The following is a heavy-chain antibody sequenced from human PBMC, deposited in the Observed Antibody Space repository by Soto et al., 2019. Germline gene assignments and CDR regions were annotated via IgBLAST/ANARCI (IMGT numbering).Heavy chain of an antibody. CDR3: ARGETRVDGMDV. CDR2: SSAYNGNT. J-gene: IGHJ6*02. Sequence: SVKVSCKASGYTFTNYGISWVRQAPGQGLEWMGWSSAYNGNTEYTQKLQGRVTLTTDKSTSTAYMELRSLRSEDTAVYYCARGETRVDGMDVCGQGPTVTVSS. CDR1: GYTFTNYG. V-gene: IGHV1-18*04.